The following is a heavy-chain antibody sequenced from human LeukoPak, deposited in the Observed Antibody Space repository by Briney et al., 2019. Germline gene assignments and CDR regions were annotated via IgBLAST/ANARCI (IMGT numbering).Heavy chain of an antibody. Sequence: GGSLRLSCAASGFTFSSYSMSWVRQAPGKGLEWVSSISSSSSYIYYADSVKGRFTISRDNAKNSLYLQMNSLRAEDTAVYYCARETYYYGSGSYLYDYWGQGTLVTVSS. CDR3: ARETYYYGSGSYLYDY. J-gene: IGHJ4*02. CDR1: GFTFSSYS. D-gene: IGHD3-10*01. CDR2: ISSSSSYI. V-gene: IGHV3-21*01.